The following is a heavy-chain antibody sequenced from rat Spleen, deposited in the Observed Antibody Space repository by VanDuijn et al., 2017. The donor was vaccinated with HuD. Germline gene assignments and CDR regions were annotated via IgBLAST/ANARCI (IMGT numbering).Heavy chain of an antibody. D-gene: IGHD1-4*01. CDR1: GFTFSDYA. Sequence: EVQLVESGGGLVQPGRSLKVSCAASGFTFSDYAMAWVRQDPQKGLEWVAIISYDVSTTYYRDSVKGRFTTSRDKAKSTLYLQMDSLRSEDTATYYCARFRLGYYYFDYWGQGTLVTVSS. J-gene: IGHJ3*01. CDR2: ISYDVSTT. CDR3: ARFRLGYYYFDY. V-gene: IGHV5-17*01.